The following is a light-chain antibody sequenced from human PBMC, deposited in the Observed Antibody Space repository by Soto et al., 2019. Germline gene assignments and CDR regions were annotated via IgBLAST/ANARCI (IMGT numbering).Light chain of an antibody. CDR2: GAS. CDR1: QSVSNNY. CDR3: QELNSYPFT. J-gene: IGKJ5*01. Sequence: IVLTQSPGILSLSPGERATLSCRASQSVSNNYLAWYQQKPGQAPRLLIYGASTRATGIPDRFSGSGSGTDFTLTISSLQPEDFATYDWQELNSYPFTVGQGARLEIK. V-gene: IGKV3-20*01.